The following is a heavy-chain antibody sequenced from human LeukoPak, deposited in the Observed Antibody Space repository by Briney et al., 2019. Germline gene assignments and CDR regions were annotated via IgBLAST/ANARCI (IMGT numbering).Heavy chain of an antibody. CDR1: GFTFSSYA. CDR2: ISGSGGST. J-gene: IGHJ4*02. CDR3: AKSVRRPTTVTDY. V-gene: IGHV3-23*01. Sequence: GGSLRLSCAASGFTFSSYAMSWVRQAPGKGLEWVSAISGSGGSTYYADSVKGRFTISGDNSKNTLYLQMNSLRAEDTAVYYCAKSVRRPTTVTDYWGQGTLVTVSS. D-gene: IGHD4-17*01.